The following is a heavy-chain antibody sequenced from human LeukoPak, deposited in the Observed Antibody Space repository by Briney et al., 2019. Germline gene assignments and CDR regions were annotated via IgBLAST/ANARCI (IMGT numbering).Heavy chain of an antibody. J-gene: IGHJ6*02. Sequence: GRSLRLSCAASGLIFSNYGMHWVRQAPGKGLEWVALISSDGRNKYYADSVRGRFTISRDNSKNTLYLQMNSLRAEDTAVYYCAKDLSSGSSIYGMDVWGQGTTVTVSS. CDR3: AKDLSSGSSIYGMDV. V-gene: IGHV3-30*18. CDR2: ISSDGRNK. D-gene: IGHD3-10*02. CDR1: GLIFSNYG.